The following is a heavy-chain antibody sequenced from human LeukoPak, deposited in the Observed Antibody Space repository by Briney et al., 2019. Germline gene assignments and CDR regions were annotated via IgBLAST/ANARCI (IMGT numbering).Heavy chain of an antibody. CDR3: AKSGAYYGGYFDY. CDR2: ISYDGNYE. CDR1: GFTFSSYG. V-gene: IGHV3-30*19. D-gene: IGHD1-26*01. Sequence: GGSLRLSCAASGFTFSSYGMHWVRQAPGKGLEWVAVISYDGNYEYYADSVKGRFTISRDNSKNTLYLQMNSLRPDDTAVYYCAKSGAYYGGYFDYWGQGTLVTVSS. J-gene: IGHJ4*02.